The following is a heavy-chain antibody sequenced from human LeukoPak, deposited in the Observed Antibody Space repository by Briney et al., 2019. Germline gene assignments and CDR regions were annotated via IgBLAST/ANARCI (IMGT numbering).Heavy chain of an antibody. CDR3: ARDQGDYEVNWFDP. CDR1: GLTFSSYA. V-gene: IGHV3-30*01. D-gene: IGHD4-17*01. CDR2: ISYDGSNK. Sequence: PGGSLRLSCAASGLTFSSYAMHWVRQAPGKGLEWVAVISYDGSNKYYADSVKGRFTISRDNSKNTLYLQMNSLRAEDTAVYYCARDQGDYEVNWFDPWGQGTLVTVSS. J-gene: IGHJ5*02.